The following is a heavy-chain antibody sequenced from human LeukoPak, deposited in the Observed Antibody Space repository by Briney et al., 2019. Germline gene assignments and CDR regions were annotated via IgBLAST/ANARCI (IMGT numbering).Heavy chain of an antibody. CDR1: GGSFSGYY. D-gene: IGHD4-17*01. J-gene: IGHJ5*02. CDR3: ARVSTATTRWFDP. V-gene: IGHV4-34*01. CDR2: INHSGST. Sequence: SETLSLTCAVYGGSFSGYYWSWIRQPPGKGLEWIGEINHSGSTNYNPSLKSRVTISVDTSKNQFSLKLSSVTAADTAVYYCARVSTATTRWFDPWGQGTLVTVSS.